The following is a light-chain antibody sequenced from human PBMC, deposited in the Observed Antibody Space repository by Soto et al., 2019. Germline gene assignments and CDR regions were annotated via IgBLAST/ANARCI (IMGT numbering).Light chain of an antibody. CDR1: SSNIGAGYD. J-gene: IGLJ1*01. CDR3: QSYDSSLSALYV. CDR2: GNS. V-gene: IGLV1-40*01. Sequence: QSVLTQPPSVSGAPGQRVTISCTWSSSNIGAGYDVHWYQQLPGTAPKLLIYGNSNRPSGVPDRFSGSKSGTSASLAITGLQAEDEADYYCQSYDSSLSALYVFGTGTKVTVL.